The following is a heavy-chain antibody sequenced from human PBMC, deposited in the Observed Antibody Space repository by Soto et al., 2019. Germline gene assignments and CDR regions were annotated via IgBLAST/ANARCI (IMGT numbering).Heavy chain of an antibody. Sequence: QVQLQESGPGLVKPSQTLSLTCTVTGGSMTSGDQYWTWIRHRPGEGLEWFGYINHRGSLYYNPSLKSLVSMSVDTSKNQFSLNLSSVTAADTAVYYCARDDATYCGGDCYRYFFYGLDVWGQGTTVTVSS. CDR1: GGSMTSGDQY. D-gene: IGHD2-21*02. J-gene: IGHJ6*02. V-gene: IGHV4-31*01. CDR3: ARDDATYCGGDCYRYFFYGLDV. CDR2: INHRGSL.